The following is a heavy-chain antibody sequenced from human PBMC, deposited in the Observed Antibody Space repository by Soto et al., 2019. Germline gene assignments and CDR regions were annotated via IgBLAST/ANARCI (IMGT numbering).Heavy chain of an antibody. J-gene: IGHJ4*02. Sequence: SETLSLTCTVSGGTVSSGSYYWSWIRQPPGKELEWIVDFYYGGGTNYNPSLKSRVSISVDTSKDQFSLMLSSVTAADTDVYDCARFEVVDNSSWYDYWGQGTLVTVSS. CDR2: FYYGGGT. CDR1: GGTVSSGSYY. V-gene: IGHV4-61*01. D-gene: IGHD6-13*01. CDR3: ARFEVVDNSSWYDY.